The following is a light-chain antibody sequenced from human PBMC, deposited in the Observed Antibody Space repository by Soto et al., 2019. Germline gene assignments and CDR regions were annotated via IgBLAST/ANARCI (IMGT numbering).Light chain of an antibody. Sequence: DIQMTQSPPSLSASVGARVTITCQASHDISNYIGWYQQKPGKAPNLLIYDASNLKTGVPSRFSGSGSGTDFIFIISSLQPEDIATYYCQQYGNLPITFGQGTRLEIK. CDR1: HDISNY. CDR3: QQYGNLPIT. V-gene: IGKV1-33*01. CDR2: DAS. J-gene: IGKJ5*01.